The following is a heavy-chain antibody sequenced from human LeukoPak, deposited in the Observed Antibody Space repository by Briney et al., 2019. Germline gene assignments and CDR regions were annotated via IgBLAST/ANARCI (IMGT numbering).Heavy chain of an antibody. CDR1: GGSISSGGYS. J-gene: IGHJ4*02. D-gene: IGHD1-26*01. CDR2: IYHSGST. V-gene: IGHV4-30-2*01. CDR3: AREIVGATPYFDY. Sequence: PSQTLSLTCAVSGGSISSGGYSWSWIRQPPGKGLEWIGYIYHSGSTYYNPSLKSRVTISVDRSKNQFSLKLSSVTAADTAVYYCAREIVGATPYFDYWGQGTLVTVSS.